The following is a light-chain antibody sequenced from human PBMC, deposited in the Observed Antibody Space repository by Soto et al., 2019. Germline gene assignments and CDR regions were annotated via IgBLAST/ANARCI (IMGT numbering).Light chain of an antibody. CDR3: QHYDTSPTWT. V-gene: IGKV3-20*01. CDR2: SAS. J-gene: IGKJ1*01. CDR1: QTVSAKY. Sequence: EIVLTQSPGTLSLSPGERASLSCRASQTVSAKYLAWYQQKPGQAPRLLIYSASSRATGIPDRFSGSGSGTDFTLTISSLEPGDFAVYYCQHYDTSPTWTFGQGTKVEIK.